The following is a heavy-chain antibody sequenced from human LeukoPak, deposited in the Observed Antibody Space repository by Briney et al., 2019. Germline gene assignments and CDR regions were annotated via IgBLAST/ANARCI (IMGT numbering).Heavy chain of an antibody. J-gene: IGHJ4*02. Sequence: GGSLRLSCAASGFTLDDYGMTWVRQAPGKGLEWVSGISWNGGTTGYADSVKGRFTVSRDNAKNSLFLQMNSLRAEDTAFYYCARDSIVAADDFWGQGTLVTVSS. CDR1: GFTLDDYG. CDR2: ISWNGGTT. V-gene: IGHV3-20*04. D-gene: IGHD5-12*01. CDR3: ARDSIVAADDF.